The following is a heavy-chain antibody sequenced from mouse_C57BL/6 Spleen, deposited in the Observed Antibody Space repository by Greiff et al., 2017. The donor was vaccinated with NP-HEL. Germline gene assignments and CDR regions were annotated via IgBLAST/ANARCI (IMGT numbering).Heavy chain of an antibody. CDR1: GFTFSSYG. Sequence: EVQRVESGGDLVKPGGSLKLSCAASGFTFSSYGMSWVRQTPDKRLEWVATISSGGSYTYYPDSVKGRFTISRDNAKNTLYLQMSSLKSEDTAMYYCARHSPYYYGSSYDAMDYWGQGTSVTVSS. CDR3: ARHSPYYYGSSYDAMDY. D-gene: IGHD1-1*01. CDR2: ISSGGSYT. V-gene: IGHV5-6*01. J-gene: IGHJ4*01.